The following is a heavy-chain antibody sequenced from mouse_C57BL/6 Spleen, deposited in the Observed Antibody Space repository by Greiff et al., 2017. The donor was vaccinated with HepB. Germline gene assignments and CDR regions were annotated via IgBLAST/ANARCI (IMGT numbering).Heavy chain of an antibody. J-gene: IGHJ4*01. CDR1: GYTFTDYN. V-gene: IGHV1-22*01. CDR2: INPNNGGT. Sequence: EVQLQQSGPELVKPGASVKMSCKASGYTFTDYNMHWVKQSHGKSLEWIGYINPNNGGTNYNQKFKGKATLTVNKSSSTAYMELRSLTSEDSAVYYCARSPYYFHAMDYWGQGTSVTVSS. CDR3: ARSPYYFHAMDY. D-gene: IGHD1-1*01.